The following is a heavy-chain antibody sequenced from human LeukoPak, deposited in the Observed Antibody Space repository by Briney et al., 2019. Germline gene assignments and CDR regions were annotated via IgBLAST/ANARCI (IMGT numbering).Heavy chain of an antibody. V-gene: IGHV3-11*04. CDR1: GFTFSNAW. CDR3: ARRDRGSSDAFDI. Sequence: PGGSLRLSCAASGFTFSNAWMSWVRQAPGKGLEWVSYISSSGSTIYYADSVKGRFTISRDNAKNSLYLQMNSLRAEDTAVYYCARRDRGSSDAFDIWGQGTMVTVSS. D-gene: IGHD6-6*01. CDR2: ISSSGSTI. J-gene: IGHJ3*02.